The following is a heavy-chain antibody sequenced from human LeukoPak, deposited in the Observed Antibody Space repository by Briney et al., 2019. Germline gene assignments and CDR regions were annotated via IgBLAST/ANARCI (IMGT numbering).Heavy chain of an antibody. Sequence: GGSLRLSCAASGFTFSDYYMSWIRQAPGKGLEWVSYISSSGSTIYYADSVKGRFTISRDNAKNSLYLQMNSLRAEDTAVYYCARGRKRVAGTFYYYGMDVWGQGTTVTVSS. D-gene: IGHD6-19*01. CDR2: ISSSGSTI. V-gene: IGHV3-11*04. CDR3: ARGRKRVAGTFYYYGMDV. CDR1: GFTFSDYY. J-gene: IGHJ6*02.